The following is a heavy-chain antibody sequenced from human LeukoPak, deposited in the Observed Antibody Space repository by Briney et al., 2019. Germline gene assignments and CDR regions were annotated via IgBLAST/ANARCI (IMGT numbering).Heavy chain of an antibody. CDR1: GFTFSSYA. CDR3: AKRHPKLRFLEWLSPSMDV. J-gene: IGHJ6*02. V-gene: IGHV3-23*01. Sequence: GGSLRLSCAASGFTFSSYAMSWVRQAPGKGLEWVSAISGSGGSTYYADSVKGRFTISRDNSKNTLYLQMNSLRAEDTAVYYCAKRHPKLRFLEWLSPSMDVWGQGTTVTVSS. CDR2: ISGSGGST. D-gene: IGHD3-3*01.